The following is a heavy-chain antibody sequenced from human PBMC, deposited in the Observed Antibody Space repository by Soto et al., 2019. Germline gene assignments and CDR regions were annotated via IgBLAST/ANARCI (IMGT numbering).Heavy chain of an antibody. Sequence: ASVKVSCKASGYTFTSYAMHWVRQAPGQRLERMGWINAGNGNTKYSQKFQGRVTITRDTSASTAYMELSSLRSEDTAVYYCAREDSTGPSFDYWGQGTLVTVSS. J-gene: IGHJ4*02. CDR2: INAGNGNT. V-gene: IGHV1-3*01. CDR1: GYTFTSYA. D-gene: IGHD4-17*01. CDR3: AREDSTGPSFDY.